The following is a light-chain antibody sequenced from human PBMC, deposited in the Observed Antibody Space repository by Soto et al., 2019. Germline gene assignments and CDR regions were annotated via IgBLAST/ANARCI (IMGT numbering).Light chain of an antibody. J-gene: IGKJ1*01. CDR1: QSLNSL. CDR2: DAS. Sequence: DIQLTQSPSTLSGSVGDRVTITCRASQSLNSLLAWYQQKPGRAPKLLIYDASTLESGVPSRFSGSGSGTEFTLTISSLQTDDFATYYCHQYNSYSSWTFGQGTKVDI. V-gene: IGKV1-5*01. CDR3: HQYNSYSSWT.